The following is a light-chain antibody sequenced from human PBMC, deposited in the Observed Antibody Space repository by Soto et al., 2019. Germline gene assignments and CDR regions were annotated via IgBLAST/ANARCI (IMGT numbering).Light chain of an antibody. CDR1: QRISTY. V-gene: IGKV1-39*01. CDR2: AAS. CDR3: QQCYSSPRT. J-gene: IGKJ1*01. Sequence: DIQMTQSPSTLSAGVGDRVTITCRASQRISTYLNWYQQKPGKAPTLLIYAASRLHSGVPSRFSGGGSRTDFTLTINTLQPEDFATYFCQQCYSSPRTFGQGTKVEIK.